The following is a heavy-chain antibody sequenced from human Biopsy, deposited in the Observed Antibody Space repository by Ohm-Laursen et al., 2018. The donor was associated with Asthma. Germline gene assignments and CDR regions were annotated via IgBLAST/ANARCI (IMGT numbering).Heavy chain of an antibody. J-gene: IGHJ5*02. CDR1: GGSINIGDYY. CDR2: IYYSGST. CDR3: ARTTYGDDGFDP. D-gene: IGHD4-17*01. V-gene: IGHV4-31*03. Sequence: TLSLTCTVSGGSINIGDYYWSWIRQHPGKGLEWIGYIYYSGSTYYNPSLKSRASILIDTSKNQFSLRLSSVTVADTAVYYCARTTYGDDGFDPWGQGTLVTVSS.